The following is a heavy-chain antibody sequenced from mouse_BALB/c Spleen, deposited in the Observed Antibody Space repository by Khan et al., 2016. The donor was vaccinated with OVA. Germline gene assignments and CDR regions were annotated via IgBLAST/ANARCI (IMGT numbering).Heavy chain of an antibody. D-gene: IGHD1-1*01. CDR2: IRYSGST. CDR3: AIYYYGTNFDV. CDR1: GYSITSDYA. J-gene: IGHJ1*01. Sequence: DVQLQESGPGLVKPSQSLSLTCTVTGYSITSDYAWNWIRQFPGNKLEWMGYIRYSGSTSYNPSLKSRISITRDPSKNQFFLQLNSVTTEDTATYYCAIYYYGTNFDVWGAGTTVTVSS. V-gene: IGHV3-2*02.